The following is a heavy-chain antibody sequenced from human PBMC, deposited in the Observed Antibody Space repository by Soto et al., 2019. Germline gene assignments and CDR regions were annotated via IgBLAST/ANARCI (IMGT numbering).Heavy chain of an antibody. D-gene: IGHD3-22*01. CDR2: IWYDGSNK. V-gene: IGHV3-33*01. J-gene: IGHJ6*02. CDR3: ARDPYYYDSSGYSYYYYGMDV. Sequence: LRLSCAASGFTFSSYGMHWVRQAPGKGLEWVAVIWYDGSNKYYADSVKGRFTISRDNSKNTLYLQMNSLRAEDTAVYYCARDPYYYDSSGYSYYYYGMDVWGQGTTVTVSS. CDR1: GFTFSSYG.